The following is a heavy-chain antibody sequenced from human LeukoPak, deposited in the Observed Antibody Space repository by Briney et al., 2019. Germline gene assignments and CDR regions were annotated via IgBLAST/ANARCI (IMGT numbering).Heavy chain of an antibody. CDR3: ARARPHLTEDYYSYSGMDV. CDR2: IKQDGSEK. J-gene: IGHJ6*02. CDR1: GFTVSNDW. V-gene: IGHV3-7*01. Sequence: GGSLRLSCAASGFTVSNDWMSWVRQAPGKGLEWVANIKQDGSEKYYVDSVKGRFPISRDNAKNSLYLQMPSLRAEDTAVYSCARARPHLTEDYYSYSGMDVWGQGTTVTVSS. D-gene: IGHD3-9*01.